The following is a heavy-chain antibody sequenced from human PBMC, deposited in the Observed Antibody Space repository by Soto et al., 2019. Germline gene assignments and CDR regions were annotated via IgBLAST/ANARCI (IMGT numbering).Heavy chain of an antibody. D-gene: IGHD3-3*01. Sequence: PGGSLRLSCAASGFTFSSYSMNWVRQAPGKGLEWVSSISSSSSYIYYADSVKGRFTISRDNAKNSLYLQMNSLRAEDTAVYYCAREYYDFWSGYYITQYYYYYGMDVWGQGTTVTVSS. CDR2: ISSSSSYI. CDR1: GFTFSSYS. CDR3: AREYYDFWSGYYITQYYYYYGMDV. J-gene: IGHJ6*02. V-gene: IGHV3-21*01.